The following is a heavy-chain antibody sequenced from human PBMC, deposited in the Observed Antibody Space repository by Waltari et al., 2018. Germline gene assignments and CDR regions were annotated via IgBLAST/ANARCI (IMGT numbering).Heavy chain of an antibody. CDR3: ARAEGIAAAGTGPDAFDI. CDR2: IYYSGST. CDR1: GGSISSHY. D-gene: IGHD6-13*01. V-gene: IGHV4-59*11. J-gene: IGHJ3*02. Sequence: QVQLQESGPGLVKPSETLSLTCTVSGGSISSHYWSWIRQPPGKGQEWIGYIYYSGSTNYNPSLKSRVTISVDTSKNQFSLKLSSVTAADTAVYYCARAEGIAAAGTGPDAFDIWGQGTMVTVSS.